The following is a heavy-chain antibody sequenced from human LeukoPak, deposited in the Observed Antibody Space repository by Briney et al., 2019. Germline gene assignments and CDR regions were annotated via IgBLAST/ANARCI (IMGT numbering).Heavy chain of an antibody. CDR3: ARGGGYSSSWYGGVDY. D-gene: IGHD6-13*01. Sequence: GASVKVSCKASGYTFTSYYMHWVRQAPGQGLEWMGIINPSGGSTSYAQKFQGRVPMTRDTSTSTVYMELSSLRSEDTAVYYCARGGGYSSSWYGGVDYWGQGTLVTVSS. J-gene: IGHJ4*02. CDR2: INPSGGST. CDR1: GYTFTSYY. V-gene: IGHV1-46*01.